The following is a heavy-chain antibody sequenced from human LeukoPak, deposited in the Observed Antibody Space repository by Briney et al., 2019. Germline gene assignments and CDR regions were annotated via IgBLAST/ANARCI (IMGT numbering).Heavy chain of an antibody. V-gene: IGHV3-23*01. Sequence: GGSLRLSCAASGFTFSSYAMSWVRQAPGKGLEWVSAISGSGGSTYDADSVKGRFTISRDNSKNTLYLQMNSLRAEDTAVYYCAKARAPFRFGESRLLDYWGQGTLVTVSS. CDR1: GFTFSSYA. CDR2: ISGSGGST. J-gene: IGHJ4*02. CDR3: AKARAPFRFGESRLLDY. D-gene: IGHD3-10*01.